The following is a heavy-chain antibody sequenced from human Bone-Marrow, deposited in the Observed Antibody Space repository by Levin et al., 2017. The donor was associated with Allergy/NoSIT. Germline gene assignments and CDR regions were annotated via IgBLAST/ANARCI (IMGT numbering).Heavy chain of an antibody. Sequence: PSETLSLTCTVSGGSISGSYWSWIRQPPGKGLDWIGYMYYSGSANYNPSLKSRVTMSVDMSKNQFSLKVTSVTAADTAVYYCARVDTATVNDYYALEVWGQGTTVTVSS. CDR1: GGSISGSY. CDR2: MYYSGSA. D-gene: IGHD5-18*01. CDR3: ARVDTATVNDYYALEV. J-gene: IGHJ6*02. V-gene: IGHV4-59*01.